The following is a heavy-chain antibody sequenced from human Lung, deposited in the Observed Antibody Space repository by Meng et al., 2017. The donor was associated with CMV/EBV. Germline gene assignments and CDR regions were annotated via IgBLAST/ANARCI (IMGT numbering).Heavy chain of an antibody. D-gene: IGHD4-11*01. CDR2: IYYSGST. Sequence: QGPRQASGPGLVKPSQTLSLTCTVSGGSISSGDYYWSWIRQPPGKGLEWIGYIYYSGSTYYNPSLKSRVTISVDTSKNQFSLKLSSVTAADTAVYYCARDRTTGRYFDYWGQGTLVTVSS. V-gene: IGHV4-30-4*01. J-gene: IGHJ4*02. CDR3: ARDRTTGRYFDY. CDR1: GGSISSGDYY.